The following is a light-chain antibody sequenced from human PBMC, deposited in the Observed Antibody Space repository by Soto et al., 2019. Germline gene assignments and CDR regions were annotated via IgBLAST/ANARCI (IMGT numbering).Light chain of an antibody. CDR3: QQSFSDPPLS. J-gene: IGKJ4*01. V-gene: IGKV1-39*01. Sequence: DIQLTQSPSSLSASVGDGVTITCRASQSVTTYLNWYQQKPGKAPKLLISAASSLRDGVPSRFSGSGSGTVFTLTINSLHPEDFATYYCQQSFSDPPLSFGGGTRVEVK. CDR1: QSVTTY. CDR2: AAS.